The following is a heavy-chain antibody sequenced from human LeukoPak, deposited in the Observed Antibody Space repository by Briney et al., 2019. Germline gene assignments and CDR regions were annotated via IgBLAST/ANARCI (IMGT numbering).Heavy chain of an antibody. D-gene: IGHD6-19*01. J-gene: IGHJ4*02. CDR3: ASVGQWRQLAGELY. CDR2: ISYDGSNK. CDR1: GFTFSSYA. V-gene: IGHV3-30-3*01. Sequence: GGSLRLSCAASGFTFSSYAMHWVRQAPGKGLEWVAVISYDGSNKYYADSVKGRFTISRDNSKNTLYLQMNSLRAEDTAVYYCASVGQWRQLAGELYWGQGTLVTVSS.